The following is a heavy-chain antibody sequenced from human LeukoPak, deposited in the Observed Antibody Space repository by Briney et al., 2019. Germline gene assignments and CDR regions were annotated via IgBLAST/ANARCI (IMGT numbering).Heavy chain of an antibody. J-gene: IGHJ3*02. CDR1: GFNISNYE. CDR2: ISISGNIK. CDR3: ARGRSGYGPFDAFDI. V-gene: IGHV3-48*03. D-gene: IGHD3-22*01. Sequence: GGSLRLSCAASGFNISNYEMIWVRQAPGKGLEWISYISISGNIKKYADSVRGRSTISRDNAKNSLYLQMNSLRAEDTAVYYCARGRSGYGPFDAFDIWGQGTWVTVSS.